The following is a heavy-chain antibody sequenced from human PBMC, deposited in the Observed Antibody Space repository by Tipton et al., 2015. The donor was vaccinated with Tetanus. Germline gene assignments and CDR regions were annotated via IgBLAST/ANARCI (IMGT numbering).Heavy chain of an antibody. V-gene: IGHV3-21*01. J-gene: IGHJ4*02. CDR3: ASGSALDY. CDR1: GFTFSAFT. D-gene: IGHD6-25*01. Sequence: SLRLSCTGSGFTFSAFTLHWVRQAPGKGLEWVSAISSSSAYIYYADSVKGRFTIFRDNDKKSVYLQMNSLGADDTAVYYCASGSALDYWGQGILVAVSS. CDR2: ISSSSAYI.